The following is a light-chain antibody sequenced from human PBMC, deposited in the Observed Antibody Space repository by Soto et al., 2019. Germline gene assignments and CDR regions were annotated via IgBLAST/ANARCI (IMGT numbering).Light chain of an antibody. CDR2: KAS. CDR3: QQYNGYRLA. CDR1: QTISSW. J-gene: IGKJ4*01. Sequence: DIQMTQSPSTLSGSVGDRVTVTCRASQTISSWLAWYQQKPGKAPKLLIYKASTLESGVPSRFSGSGSGTEFTLTISSLQADDFAIYYCQQYNGYRLAFGGGTKVDI. V-gene: IGKV1-5*03.